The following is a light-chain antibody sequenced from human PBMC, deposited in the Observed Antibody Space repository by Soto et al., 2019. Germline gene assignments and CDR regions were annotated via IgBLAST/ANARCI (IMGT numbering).Light chain of an antibody. CDR2: LDRSGSY. V-gene: IGLV4-60*02. J-gene: IGLJ3*02. CDR1: SGHNTYI. CDR3: ETWYSNTHKM. Sequence: QTVVTQSSSASASLGSSVNLTCILSSGHNTYIIAWHQQQPGKAPRFLMTLDRSGSYNRGSGVPDRFSGSSSGADRYLTISNLQFEDEGDYYCETWYSNTHKMFGGGTKLTVL.